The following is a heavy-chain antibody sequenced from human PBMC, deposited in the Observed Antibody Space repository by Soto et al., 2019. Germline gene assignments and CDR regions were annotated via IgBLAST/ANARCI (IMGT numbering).Heavy chain of an antibody. CDR2: IWYDGSNK. V-gene: IGHV3-33*01. D-gene: IGHD3-10*01. J-gene: IGHJ4*02. Sequence: GGSLRLSCAASGFTFSSYGMHWVRQAPGKGLEWVAVIWYDGSNKYYADSVKDRFTISRDNSKNTLYLQMNSLRAEDTAVYYCASLGYYYGSGSYHDYWGQGTLVTVSS. CDR3: ASLGYYYGSGSYHDY. CDR1: GFTFSSYG.